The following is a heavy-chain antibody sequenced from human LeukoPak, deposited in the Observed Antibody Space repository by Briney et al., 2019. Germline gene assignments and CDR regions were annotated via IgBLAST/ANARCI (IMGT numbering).Heavy chain of an antibody. CDR3: TRPVEMATTGGAFDI. D-gene: IGHD5-24*01. CDR1: GFTFGDYA. CDR2: IRSKAYGGTT. V-gene: IGHV3-49*03. Sequence: GGSLRLSCTASGFTFGDYAMSWFRQAPGKGLEWVGFIRSKAYGGTTEYAASVKGRFTISRDDPKSIAYLQMNSLKTEDTAVYYCTRPVEMATTGGAFDIWGQGTMVTVSS. J-gene: IGHJ3*02.